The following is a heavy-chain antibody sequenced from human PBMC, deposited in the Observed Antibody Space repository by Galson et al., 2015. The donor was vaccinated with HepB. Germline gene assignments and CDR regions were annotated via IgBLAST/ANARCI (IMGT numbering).Heavy chain of an antibody. D-gene: IGHD6-19*01. CDR1: GFTFSNYA. CDR2: IGGNGNNK. J-gene: IGHJ4*02. Sequence: SLRLSCAASGFTFSNYAMTWARQAPGKGLEWVSTIGGNGNNKFYADSVKGRFTISRDNFKNTLYLQMNSLRAEDTAIYYCAKATRESSGQLFDYWGQGTLVTVSS. V-gene: IGHV3-23*05. CDR3: AKATRESSGQLFDY.